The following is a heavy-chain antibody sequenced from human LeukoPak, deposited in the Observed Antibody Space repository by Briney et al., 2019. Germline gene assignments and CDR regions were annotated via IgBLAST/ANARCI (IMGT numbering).Heavy chain of an antibody. CDR1: GFTFDDYA. Sequence: QPGGSLRLSCVASGFTFDDYAMYWVRQVPGKGLERVSGISWNSDTIDYADSVKGRFTISRDNAKNSLYLQMTSLRTEDTALYYCAREYSLGQYYFDYWGQGTLVTVSS. CDR3: AREYSLGQYYFDY. CDR2: ISWNSDTI. J-gene: IGHJ4*02. V-gene: IGHV3-9*01. D-gene: IGHD5-18*01.